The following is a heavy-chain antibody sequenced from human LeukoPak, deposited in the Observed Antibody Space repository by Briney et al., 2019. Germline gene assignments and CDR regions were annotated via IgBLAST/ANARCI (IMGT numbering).Heavy chain of an antibody. J-gene: IGHJ4*02. Sequence: TGGSLRLSCEASTLIFSTDHMRCVRQAPGKGLEWVAISYSEEVVAISYSGGSSQYAESVKGRFTTSRDNSRNTLSLKMKSLRSINTYLYSSERVWELSADQWGQGTLVTVSS. CDR3: ERVWELSADQ. CDR2: SYSEEVVAISYSGGSS. V-gene: IGHV3-53*01. D-gene: IGHD1-26*01. CDR1: TLIFSTDH.